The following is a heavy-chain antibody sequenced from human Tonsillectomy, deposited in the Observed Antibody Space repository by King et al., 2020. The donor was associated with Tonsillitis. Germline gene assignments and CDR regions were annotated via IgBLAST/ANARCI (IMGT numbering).Heavy chain of an antibody. J-gene: IGHJ4*02. D-gene: IGHD6-19*01. V-gene: IGHV1-69*04. CDR3: ACIAEAGMEHRDFDY. Sequence: QLVQSGAEVKKPGSSVKVSCKASGGTFSSYAISWVRQAPGQGLEWMGRIIPILDIANYAQKFQGRVTITADKSTSTAYMELSSLRSEDTAVYYCACIAEAGMEHRDFDYWGQGTLVTVSS. CDR1: GGTFSSYA. CDR2: IIPILDIA.